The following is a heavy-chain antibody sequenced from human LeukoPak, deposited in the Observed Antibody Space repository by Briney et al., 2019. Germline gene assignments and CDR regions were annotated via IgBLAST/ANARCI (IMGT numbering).Heavy chain of an antibody. CDR1: GGSISSSNW. V-gene: IGHV4-4*02. CDR2: IYHSGST. D-gene: IGHD6-19*01. CDR3: ARASLAVAGKIGVFDY. J-gene: IGHJ4*02. Sequence: SGTLSLTCAVSGGSISSSNWWSWVRQPPGKGLEWIGEIYHSGSTNYNPSLKSRVTISVDKSKNQFSLKLSSVTAADTAVYYCARASLAVAGKIGVFDYWGQGTLVTVSS.